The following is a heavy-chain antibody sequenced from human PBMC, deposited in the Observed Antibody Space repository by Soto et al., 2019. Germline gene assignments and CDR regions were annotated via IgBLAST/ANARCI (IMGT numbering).Heavy chain of an antibody. J-gene: IGHJ6*02. CDR2: IYYRSKWYN. CDR1: GDSVSNNSVA. V-gene: IGHV6-1*01. D-gene: IGHD3-10*01. CDR3: AGGAAVVLAGKTMDV. Sequence: SQTLSLTCAISGDSVSNNSVAWNWIRQSPSRGLEWLGRIYYRSKWYNDYAVSVESRIIINPDTSRNQFSLQLNSMTPEDTAVYYCAGGAAVVLAGKTMDVWGQGTMVTVYS.